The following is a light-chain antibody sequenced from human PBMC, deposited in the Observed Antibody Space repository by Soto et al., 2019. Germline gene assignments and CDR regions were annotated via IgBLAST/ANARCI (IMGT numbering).Light chain of an antibody. J-gene: IGKJ1*01. CDR1: QTISSW. CDR2: KAS. CDR3: QHYNSYSEA. V-gene: IGKV1-5*03. Sequence: IQMTQSPSTLSASVGDRVTINSRASQTISSWLALYQQKPGKAPKLLIYKASTLKSGVPSRFSGSGSGTEFTLTISSLQPDDFATYYCQHYNSYSEAFGQGTKVDIK.